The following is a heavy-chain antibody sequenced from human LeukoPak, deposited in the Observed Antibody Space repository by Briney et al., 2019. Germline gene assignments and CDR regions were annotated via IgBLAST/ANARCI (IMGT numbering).Heavy chain of an antibody. D-gene: IGHD5-12*01. CDR2: IRTDGSTT. J-gene: IGHJ4*02. CDR1: GFTFSTYW. Sequence: GGSLRLSCAASGFTFSTYWMHWVRQAPGKGLVWVSHIRTDGSTTTYADSVKGRFTISRDNAKNTLYLQMNSLRAEDTAVYYCARDRGYTQDYWGQGTLVTVSS. V-gene: IGHV3-74*01. CDR3: ARDRGYTQDY.